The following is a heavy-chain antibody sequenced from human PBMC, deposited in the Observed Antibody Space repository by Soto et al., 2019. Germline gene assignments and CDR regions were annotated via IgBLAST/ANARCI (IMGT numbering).Heavy chain of an antibody. D-gene: IGHD7-27*01. CDR1: GGSISNHY. Sequence: QVQLQQSGPGLVKPSETLSLTCTVSGGSISNHYWSWIRQPPGKGLEWIGYIYSNGNTNYNPPHKSRVTMSVNKSKNQISLKLSAVTAAETAVYYCTRANWYSEYWGQGTLVTVSS. CDR2: IYSNGNT. CDR3: TRANWYSEY. V-gene: IGHV4-59*11. J-gene: IGHJ4*02.